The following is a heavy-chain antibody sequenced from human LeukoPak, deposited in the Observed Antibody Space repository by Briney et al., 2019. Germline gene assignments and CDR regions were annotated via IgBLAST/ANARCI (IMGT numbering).Heavy chain of an antibody. CDR1: GFTFSSYS. D-gene: IGHD3-10*01. Sequence: GGSLRLSCAASGFTFSSYSMNWVRQAPGKGLEWVSFISSSSSYIYYADSVKGRFTISRDNAKNSRHLQMNSLRAEDTAVYYCARDSSGTDIWGQGTMVTVSS. J-gene: IGHJ3*02. CDR2: ISSSSSYI. CDR3: ARDSSGTDI. V-gene: IGHV3-21*01.